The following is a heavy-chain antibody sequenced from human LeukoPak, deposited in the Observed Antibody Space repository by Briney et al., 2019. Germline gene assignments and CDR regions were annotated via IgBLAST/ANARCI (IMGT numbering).Heavy chain of an antibody. CDR1: GGSFSGYY. CDR2: INHSGST. J-gene: IGHJ4*02. Sequence: PSETLSLTCAVYGGSFSGYYWSWIRQPPGKGLEWIGEINHSGSTNYNPSLKSRVTISVDTSKNQFSLKLSSVTAADTAVYYCARGPPTGGFDYWGQGTPVTVSS. V-gene: IGHV4-34*01. CDR3: ARGPPTGGFDY. D-gene: IGHD7-27*01.